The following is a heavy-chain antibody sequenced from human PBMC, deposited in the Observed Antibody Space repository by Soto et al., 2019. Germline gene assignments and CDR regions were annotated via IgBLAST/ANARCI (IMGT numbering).Heavy chain of an antibody. CDR1: GGSIISYY. Sequence: SETLSLTCTVSGGSIISYYWSWIRQPPGKGLEWIGYIYYSGSTNYNPSLKSRVTISVDTSKNQFSLKLSSVTAADTAVYYCARAYDFWSGSLEFDPWGQGTLVTV. V-gene: IGHV4-59*01. CDR3: ARAYDFWSGSLEFDP. J-gene: IGHJ5*02. CDR2: IYYSGST. D-gene: IGHD3-3*01.